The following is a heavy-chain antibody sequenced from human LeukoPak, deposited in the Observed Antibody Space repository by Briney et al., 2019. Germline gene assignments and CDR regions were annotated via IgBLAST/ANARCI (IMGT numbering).Heavy chain of an antibody. CDR3: AKEPYSGSQLLDY. V-gene: IGHV3-23*01. CDR2: ISTSGGST. D-gene: IGHD1-26*01. Sequence: HPGGSLRLSCAASGFTFSSHAMSRVRQAPGKGLEWVSAISTSGGSTYYADSVKGRFTISRDNSKNTLYLQMNSLRAEDTAVYYCAKEPYSGSQLLDYWGQGTLVTVSS. J-gene: IGHJ4*02. CDR1: GFTFSSHA.